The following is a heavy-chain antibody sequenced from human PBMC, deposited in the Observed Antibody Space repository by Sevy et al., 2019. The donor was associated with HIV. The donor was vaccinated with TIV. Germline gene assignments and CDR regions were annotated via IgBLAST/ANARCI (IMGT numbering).Heavy chain of an antibody. D-gene: IGHD6-19*01. V-gene: IGHV3-66*02. CDR2: IYSGGTT. CDR3: ARDGIAVASTVDF. J-gene: IGHJ4*02. Sequence: EGSLRLSCAASGFTVSTNYMSWVRQAPGKGLEWVSVIYSGGTTYYTDSVKGRFTISRDNSKNTLYLQMNSLTTEDTAVYYCARDGIAVASTVDFWGQGTLVTVSS. CDR1: GFTVSTNY.